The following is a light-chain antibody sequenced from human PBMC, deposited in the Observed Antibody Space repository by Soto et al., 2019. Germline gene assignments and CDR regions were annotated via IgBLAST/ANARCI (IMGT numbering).Light chain of an antibody. CDR1: SSDVGSYKF. Sequence: SVLTQPASVSGSPGQSITFSCTGTSSDVGSYKFVSWYQQHPDKAPKLLIYEDTKRPSGVSXXXXXXXXXXXASLTISELQAEDEADYYCCSYVSYTTYVFGSGTKVTVL. V-gene: IGLV2-23*01. CDR3: CSYVSYTTYV. CDR2: EDT. J-gene: IGLJ1*01.